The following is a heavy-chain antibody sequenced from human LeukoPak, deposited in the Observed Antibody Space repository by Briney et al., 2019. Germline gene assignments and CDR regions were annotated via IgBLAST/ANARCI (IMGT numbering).Heavy chain of an antibody. CDR1: GGSISSGGYS. CDR3: ARVDCSGGSCFRRDYYGMDV. CDR2: IYHSGST. Sequence: QTSETLSLTCAVSGGSISSGGYSWSWIRQPPGKGLEWIGYIYHSGSTYYNPSLKSRVTISVDRSKNQFSLKLSSVTAADTAVYYCARVDCSGGSCFRRDYYGMDVRGQGTTVTVSS. D-gene: IGHD2-15*01. V-gene: IGHV4-30-2*01. J-gene: IGHJ6*02.